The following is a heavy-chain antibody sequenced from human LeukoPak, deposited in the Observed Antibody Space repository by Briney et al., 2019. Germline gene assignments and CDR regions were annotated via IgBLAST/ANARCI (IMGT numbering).Heavy chain of an antibody. V-gene: IGHV3-30*02. CDR1: GFTFSSYG. J-gene: IGHJ4*02. CDR2: IRYDGSNK. D-gene: IGHD2-2*01. CDR3: AVGYCSSMTCDGVGY. Sequence: PGGSLRLSCAASGFTFSSYGMHWVRQAPGKGLEWVAFIRYDGSNKYYADSVKGRFTISRDNSKNTLYLQMNSLRAEDTAVYYCAVGYCSSMTCDGVGYWGQGTLVTVSS.